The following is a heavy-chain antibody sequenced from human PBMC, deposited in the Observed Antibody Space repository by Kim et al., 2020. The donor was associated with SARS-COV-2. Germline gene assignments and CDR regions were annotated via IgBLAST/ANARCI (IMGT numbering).Heavy chain of an antibody. J-gene: IGHJ5*02. Sequence: KYYADSVKGRFTISRDNSKNTLYLQMNSLRAEDTAVYYCARGITLGWFDPWGQGTLVTVSS. CDR2: K. CDR3: ARGITLGWFDP. V-gene: IGHV3-33*01. D-gene: IGHD3-10*01.